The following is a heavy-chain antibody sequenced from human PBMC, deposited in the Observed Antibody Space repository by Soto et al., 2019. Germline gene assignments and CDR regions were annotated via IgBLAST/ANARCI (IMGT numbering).Heavy chain of an antibody. J-gene: IGHJ6*02. CDR3: ARAFTYDSSAPRGGMDV. D-gene: IGHD3-22*01. V-gene: IGHV5-51*01. CDR2: IYPGDSDT. CDR1: GYSFTSYW. Sequence: PVESLKISCNGSGYSFTSYWIGWVRQMPWKGLEWMGIIYPGDSDTRYSPSFQGQVTISADKSISTAYLQWSSLKASDTAMYYCARAFTYDSSAPRGGMDVWGQGTTVTVSS.